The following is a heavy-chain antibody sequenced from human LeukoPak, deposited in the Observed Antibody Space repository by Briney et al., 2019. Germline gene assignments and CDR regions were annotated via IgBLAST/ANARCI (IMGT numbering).Heavy chain of an antibody. J-gene: IGHJ6*03. CDR2: ISAYNGKT. V-gene: IGHV1-18*01. CDR1: GYTFTSYG. CDR3: ARDSIVVVPAALYYMDV. Sequence: ASVKVSCKASGYTFTSYGISWVGQAPGQGLEWMGWISAYNGKTNYAQTHQGRVTMTTDTSTSTAYMELRSLRSDDTAVYYCARDSIVVVPAALYYMDVWGNGTTVTVSS. D-gene: IGHD2-2*01.